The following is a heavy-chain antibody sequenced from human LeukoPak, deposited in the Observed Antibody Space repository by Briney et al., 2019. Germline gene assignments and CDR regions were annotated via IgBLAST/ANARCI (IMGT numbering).Heavy chain of an antibody. CDR1: GFTFSSHA. CDR3: AKDRVSYPAEYFQH. CDR2: ISGSGGGT. Sequence: GGSLRLSCAASGFTFSSHAMTWVRQAPGKGLEWVSVISGSGGGTYYADSAKGRLTISRDNSKNTLYLQMNSLRAEDTAVYYCAKDRVSYPAEYFQHWGQGTLVTVSS. V-gene: IGHV3-23*01. D-gene: IGHD1-26*01. J-gene: IGHJ1*01.